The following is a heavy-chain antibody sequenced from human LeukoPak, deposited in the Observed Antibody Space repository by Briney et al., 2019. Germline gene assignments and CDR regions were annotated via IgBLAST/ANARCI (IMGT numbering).Heavy chain of an antibody. CDR2: ISASGSNT. D-gene: IGHD3-10*01. CDR1: GFTFGTYA. J-gene: IGHJ4*02. V-gene: IGHV3-23*01. CDR3: AKSGSYSSPYYFDY. Sequence: GGSLRLSCAASGFTFGTYAMTWVRQAPGKGLEWVSTISASGSNTYYADSVKGRFTISRDYAKNSLYLQMNSLRAEDMALYYCAKSGSYSSPYYFDYWGQGTLVTVSS.